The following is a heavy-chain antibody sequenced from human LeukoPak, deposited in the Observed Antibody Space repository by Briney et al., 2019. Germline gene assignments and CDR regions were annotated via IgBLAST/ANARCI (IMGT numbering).Heavy chain of an antibody. CDR3: ANYYDSSGYLNDAFDI. V-gene: IGHV3-23*01. CDR2: ISGSGGST. CDR1: GFTFSSYS. D-gene: IGHD3-22*01. Sequence: GGSLRLSCAASGFTFSSYSMNWVRQAPGKGLEWVSAISGSGGSTYYADSVKGRFTISRDNSKNTLYLQMNSLRAEDTAVYYCANYYDSSGYLNDAFDIWGQGTMVTVSS. J-gene: IGHJ3*02.